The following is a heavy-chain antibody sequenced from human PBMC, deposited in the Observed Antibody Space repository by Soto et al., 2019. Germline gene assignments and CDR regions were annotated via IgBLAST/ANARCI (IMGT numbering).Heavy chain of an antibody. CDR3: ARGPYCSGGSCYPPIYFDY. Sequence: SGGSLRLSCAASGFTFSSYGMHWVRQAPGKGLEWVAVIWYDGSNKYYADSVKGRFTISRDNSKNTLYLQMNSLRAEDTAVYYCARGPYCSGGSCYPPIYFDYWGQGTPVPVSS. J-gene: IGHJ4*02. CDR1: GFTFSSYG. CDR2: IWYDGSNK. D-gene: IGHD2-15*01. V-gene: IGHV3-33*01.